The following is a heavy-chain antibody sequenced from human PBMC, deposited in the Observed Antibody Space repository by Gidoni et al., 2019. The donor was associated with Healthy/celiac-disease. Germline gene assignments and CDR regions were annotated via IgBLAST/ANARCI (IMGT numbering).Heavy chain of an antibody. CDR3: AKGYSGYERNYYYYYYMDV. V-gene: IGHV4-34*01. Sequence: QVQLQQWGAGLLKPSETLSLTCAVYVGSFSGYYWSWIRQPPGKGLEWIGEINHSGSTNYNPSLKSRVTISVDTSKNQFSLKLSSVTAADTAVYYCAKGYSGYERNYYYYYYMDVWGKGTTVTVSS. J-gene: IGHJ6*03. CDR1: VGSFSGYY. D-gene: IGHD5-12*01. CDR2: INHSGST.